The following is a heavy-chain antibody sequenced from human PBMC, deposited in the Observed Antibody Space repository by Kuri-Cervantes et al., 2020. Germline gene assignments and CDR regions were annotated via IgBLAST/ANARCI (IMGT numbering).Heavy chain of an antibody. D-gene: IGHD3-3*01. CDR2: INPNSGGT. V-gene: IGHV1-2*02. Sequence: ASVKVSCKASGYTFTGYYMHWVRQAPGQGLEWMGWINPNSGGTNYAQKLQGRVTMTTDTSTSTAYMELRSLRSDDTAVYYCARFGYDFWSGYLFDYWGQGTLVTVSS. J-gene: IGHJ4*02. CDR1: GYTFTGYY. CDR3: ARFGYDFWSGYLFDY.